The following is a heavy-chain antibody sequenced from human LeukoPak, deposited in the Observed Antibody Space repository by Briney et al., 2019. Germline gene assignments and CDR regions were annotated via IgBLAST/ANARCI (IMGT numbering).Heavy chain of an antibody. V-gene: IGHV1-69*13. D-gene: IGHD6-19*01. J-gene: IGHJ5*02. Sequence: GGSVKVSCKASGYTFTSYAISWVRQAPGQGLEWMGGIIPVFGTANYAQKFQGRVTITADESTSTAYMQLSSLRSEDTAVYYCARACSSGFNWFDPWGQGTLVTVSS. CDR1: GYTFTSYA. CDR2: IIPVFGTA. CDR3: ARACSSGFNWFDP.